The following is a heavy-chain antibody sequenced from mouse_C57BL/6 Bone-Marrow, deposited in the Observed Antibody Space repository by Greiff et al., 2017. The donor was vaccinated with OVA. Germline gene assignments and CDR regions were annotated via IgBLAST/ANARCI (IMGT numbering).Heavy chain of an antibody. CDR1: GYSLTSGYY. V-gene: IGHV3-6*01. CDR3: ARGGYYTFFDY. CDR2: ISYDGSN. D-gene: IGHD2-3*01. J-gene: IGHJ2*01. Sequence: ESGPGLVKPSQSLSLTCSVTGYSLTSGYYWNWIRQFPGNKLEWMGYISYDGSNNYNPSLKNRISITRDTSKNQFFLKLNPVTTEDTATYYCARGGYYTFFDYWGQGTTLTVSS.